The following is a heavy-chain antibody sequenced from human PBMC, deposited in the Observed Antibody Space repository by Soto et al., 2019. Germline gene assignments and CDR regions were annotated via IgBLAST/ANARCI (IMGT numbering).Heavy chain of an antibody. V-gene: IGHV1-18*01. CDR3: ATLEPLGYCSGGSGLPVPNYFDY. Sequence: ASVKVSCKASGYTFTSYGISWVRQAPGQGLEWMGWISAYNGNTNYAQKLQCRVTMTTDTSTSTAYMELRSLRSDDTAVSYWATLEPLGYCSGGSGLPVPNYFDYWGQGTLVTVSS. J-gene: IGHJ4*02. D-gene: IGHD2-15*01. CDR1: GYTFTSYG. CDR2: ISAYNGNT.